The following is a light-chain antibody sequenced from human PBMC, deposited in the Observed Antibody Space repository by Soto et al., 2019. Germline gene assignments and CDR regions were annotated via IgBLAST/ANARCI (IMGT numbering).Light chain of an antibody. CDR3: SSYTRDRGRV. Sequence: QSVLTQPASVSGSPGQPITISCPGTSNDIGDYDYVSWYQQHPGKAPKLLIYEVNNRPSGVSNHFSGSKSGNTSSLTIYGLQAEDEADYYCSSYTRDRGRVFGTGTKLTVL. V-gene: IGLV2-14*01. J-gene: IGLJ1*01. CDR1: SNDIGDYDY. CDR2: EVN.